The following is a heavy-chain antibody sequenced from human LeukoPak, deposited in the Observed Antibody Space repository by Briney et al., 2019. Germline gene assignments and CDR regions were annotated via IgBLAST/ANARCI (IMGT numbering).Heavy chain of an antibody. CDR1: GGTFSSYA. CDR2: IIPIFGTA. J-gene: IGHJ6*02. D-gene: IGHD5-12*01. V-gene: IGHV1-69*13. Sequence: GASVKVSCKASGGTFSSYAISWVRQAPGQGLEWMGGIIPIFGTANYAQKFQGRVTITADESTSTAYMELSSLRSEDTAVYYCARYGMVATLDYYGMDVWGQGTTVTVSS. CDR3: ARYGMVATLDYYGMDV.